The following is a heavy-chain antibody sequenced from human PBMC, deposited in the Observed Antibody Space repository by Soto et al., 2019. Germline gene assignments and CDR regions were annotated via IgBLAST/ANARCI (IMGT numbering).Heavy chain of an antibody. V-gene: IGHV3-30*18. CDR3: AKEGQYYYDSSGSFDY. Sequence: QVQLVESGGGVVQPGRSLRLSCAASGFTFSSYGMHWVRQAPGKGLEWVAVISYDGSNKYYADSVKGRFTISRDNSKNTLYLQMNSLRAEDTAVYYCAKEGQYYYDSSGSFDYWGQGTLVTVSS. J-gene: IGHJ4*02. CDR2: ISYDGSNK. CDR1: GFTFSSYG. D-gene: IGHD3-22*01.